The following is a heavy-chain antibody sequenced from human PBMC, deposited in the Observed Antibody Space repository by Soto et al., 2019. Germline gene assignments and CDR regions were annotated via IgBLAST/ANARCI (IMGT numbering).Heavy chain of an antibody. J-gene: IGHJ5*02. V-gene: IGHV1-2*02. CDR2: INPNSGGT. CDR3: ARVYGKTIAARPVWFDP. CDR1: GYTFTDYY. Sequence: ASVKVSCKASGYTFTDYYIRWVRQAPGQGLEWMGWINPNSGGTNYTQKFQGRVTMTRDTSISTAYMELSRLRSDDTAVYYCARVYGKTIAARPVWFDPWGQGTLVTVSS. D-gene: IGHD6-6*01.